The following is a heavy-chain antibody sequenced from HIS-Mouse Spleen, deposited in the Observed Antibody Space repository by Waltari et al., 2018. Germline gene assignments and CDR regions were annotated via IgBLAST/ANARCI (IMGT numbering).Heavy chain of an antibody. CDR2: ISYDGSNK. CDR1: GFTFSSYG. V-gene: IGHV3-30*18. CDR3: AKVNSGSYYFDY. D-gene: IGHD1-26*01. Sequence: QVQLVESGGGVVQPGRSLRLSCAASGFTFSSYGMHWVRPAPGKGLGWVAGISYDGSNKYYADSGKGRFTISSDNSKNALYLQMHSLRAEDTAVYYCAKVNSGSYYFDYWGQGTLVTVSS. J-gene: IGHJ4*02.